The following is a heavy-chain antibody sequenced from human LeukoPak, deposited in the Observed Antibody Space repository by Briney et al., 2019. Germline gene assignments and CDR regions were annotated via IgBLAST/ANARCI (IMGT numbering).Heavy chain of an antibody. J-gene: IGHJ4*02. CDR3: SRDNYYDSSGYFGY. CDR1: VFTFSDYY. CDR2: ISNSGSTI. V-gene: IGHV3-11*01. D-gene: IGHD3-22*01. Sequence: PGWSLTLSCAASVFTFSDYYMIWIRQAPAKGLEWISYISNSGSTIYYADSVKGRFTISRDNAKNSLYLQMNSLRSEGPAVYYCSRDNYYDSSGYFGYWGQGDLVTVSS.